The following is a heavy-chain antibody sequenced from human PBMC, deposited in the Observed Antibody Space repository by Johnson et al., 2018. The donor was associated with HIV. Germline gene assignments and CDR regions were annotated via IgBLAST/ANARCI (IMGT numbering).Heavy chain of an antibody. Sequence: QVQLVESGGGVVQPGRSLRLSCAASGFIFSDYGMHWVRQAPGKGLEWVALIWYDGSNKYYADSVKGRFTVSRDNSKNTLYLQMNSLRAEDTAVYYCAKDSPREFLLLSTAFDIWGQGTMVTVSS. J-gene: IGHJ3*02. D-gene: IGHD3-10*01. CDR1: GFIFSDYG. V-gene: IGHV3-33*06. CDR3: AKDSPREFLLLSTAFDI. CDR2: IWYDGSNK.